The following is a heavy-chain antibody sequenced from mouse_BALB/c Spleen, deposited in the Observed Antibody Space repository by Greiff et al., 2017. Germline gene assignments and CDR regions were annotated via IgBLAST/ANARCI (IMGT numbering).Heavy chain of an antibody. CDR3: ASGDYDGDY. V-gene: IGHV3-2*02. CDR1: GYSITSDYA. J-gene: IGHJ2*01. D-gene: IGHD2-4*01. CDR2: ISYSGST. Sequence: EVQLVESGPGLVKPSQSLSLTCTVTGYSITSDYAWNWIRQFPGNKLEWMGYISYSGSTSYNPSLKSRISITRDTSKNQFFLQLNSVTTEDTATYYCASGDYDGDYWGQGTTLTVSS.